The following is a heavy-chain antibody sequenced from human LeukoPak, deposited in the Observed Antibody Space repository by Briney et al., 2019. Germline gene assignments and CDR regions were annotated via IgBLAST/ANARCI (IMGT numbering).Heavy chain of an antibody. CDR3: AEGYFEPFAH. CDR1: GASVSNSH. D-gene: IGHD2/OR15-2a*01. V-gene: IGHV4-59*02. Sequence: SETLSLTCTVSGASVSNSHWNWIRQFPGKGLEWIGCLSYTGRTDYNPSLSSRVTISLGTSNNQVSLKLKSVTAADTALYFCAEGYFEPFAHWGPGTLVTVSS. CDR2: LSYTGRT. J-gene: IGHJ4*02.